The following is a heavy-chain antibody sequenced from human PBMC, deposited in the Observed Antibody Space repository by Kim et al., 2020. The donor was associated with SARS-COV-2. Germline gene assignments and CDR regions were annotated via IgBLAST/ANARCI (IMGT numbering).Heavy chain of an antibody. D-gene: IGHD6-19*01. CDR2: ISGSGGST. CDR3: AKVGYSSGWYISYYYYGMDV. CDR1: GFTFSSYA. Sequence: GGSLRLSCAASGFTFSSYAMSWVRQAPGKGLEWVSAISGSGGSTYYADSVKGRFTISRDNSKNTLYLQMNSLRAEDTAVYYCAKVGYSSGWYISYYYYGMDVWGQGTTVTVSS. V-gene: IGHV3-23*01. J-gene: IGHJ6*02.